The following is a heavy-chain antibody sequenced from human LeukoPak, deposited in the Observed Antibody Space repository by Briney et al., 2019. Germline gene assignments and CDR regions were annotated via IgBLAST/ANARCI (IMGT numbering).Heavy chain of an antibody. CDR1: GFTFSSYE. CDR2: ISSSGSTI. Sequence: GGSLRLSCAASGFTFSSYEMNWVRQAPGKGLEWVSYISSSGSTIYYAGSVKGRFTISRDNAKNSLCLQMNRLRAEDTAVYYCARDRGSVLRFLEWLLGPDYWGQGTLVTVSS. CDR3: ARDRGSVLRFLEWLLGPDY. D-gene: IGHD3-3*01. J-gene: IGHJ4*02. V-gene: IGHV3-48*03.